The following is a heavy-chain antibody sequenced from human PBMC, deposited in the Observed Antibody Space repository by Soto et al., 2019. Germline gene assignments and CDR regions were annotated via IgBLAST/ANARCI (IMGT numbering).Heavy chain of an antibody. J-gene: IGHJ4*02. Sequence: EGSMLLSCAPSGCPYSRYRMRLVRQDHGKGLDWVAVISYDGSKKYYADSVKGRFTISRDNSKNTLYLQMNSLRAEDTAVYYCAKDSPQYYDILTGYSYFDYCGQGILVTVSS. CDR3: AKDSPQYYDILTGYSYFDY. CDR1: GCPYSRYR. V-gene: IGHV3-30*18. D-gene: IGHD3-9*01. CDR2: ISYDGSKK.